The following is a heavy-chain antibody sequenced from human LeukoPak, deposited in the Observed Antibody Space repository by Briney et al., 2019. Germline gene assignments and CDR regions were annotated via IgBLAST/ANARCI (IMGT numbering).Heavy chain of an antibody. D-gene: IGHD1-26*01. V-gene: IGHV1-24*01. CDR3: ATETGSFYFYS. J-gene: IGHJ4*02. Sequence: ASVKVSCKVSGYTLTELSMHWVRQAPGKGLEWMGGFDPEDDEIIYAQRFQGRVTMTEDASTDTAYMELRSLRSEVTAVYYCATETGSFYFYSWGQGTLVTVSS. CDR2: FDPEDDEI. CDR1: GYTLTELS.